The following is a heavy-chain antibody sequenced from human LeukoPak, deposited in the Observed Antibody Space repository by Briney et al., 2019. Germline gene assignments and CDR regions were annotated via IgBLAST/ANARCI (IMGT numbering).Heavy chain of an antibody. V-gene: IGHV4-59*11. CDR2: THYSGRT. J-gene: IGHJ3*02. CDR3: ARDKGGSSGYYYVGFIDT. Sequence: PSETLSLTCTVSGGSISSHYWSWIRQPPGRGLEWVGYTHYSGRTNYNPSLKSRVTMSADTSKSQISLRLTSVTAADTAVYYCARDKGGSSGYYYVGFIDTWGQGTLVTVSS. D-gene: IGHD3-22*01. CDR1: GGSISSHY.